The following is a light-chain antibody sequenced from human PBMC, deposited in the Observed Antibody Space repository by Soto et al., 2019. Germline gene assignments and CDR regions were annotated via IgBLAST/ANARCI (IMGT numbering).Light chain of an antibody. CDR3: ATWHDSFYV. J-gene: IGLJ1*01. CDR2: TNN. CDR1: TSDIGTNA. Sequence: QLVLTQPPSASGTPGQTVIVSCSGSTSDIGTNAVNWFQHLPGTAPKLLIYTNNQRPSGVPDRFSGSKSGTSASLAISGLQSEDEADYYCATWHDSFYVFGTGTKLTVL. V-gene: IGLV1-44*01.